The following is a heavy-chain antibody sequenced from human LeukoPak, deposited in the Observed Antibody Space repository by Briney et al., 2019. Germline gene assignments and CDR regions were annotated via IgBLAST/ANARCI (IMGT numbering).Heavy chain of an antibody. CDR2: IYSGGST. J-gene: IGHJ4*02. D-gene: IGHD2-15*01. CDR3: ARDVRKVVVAATRPY. CDR1: GFTISSNY. Sequence: PGGSLSLSRAASGFTISSNYMSWVRQAPGRVLEWVSVIYSGGSTYYAGSVKGRFTISRDNSKNPLYLQMNSLKAEDTDVYYCARDVRKVVVAATRPYWGQGTLVTVSS. V-gene: IGHV3-53*01.